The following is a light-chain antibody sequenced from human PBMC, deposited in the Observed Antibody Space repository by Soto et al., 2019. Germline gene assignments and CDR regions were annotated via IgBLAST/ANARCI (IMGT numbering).Light chain of an antibody. Sequence: QSVLTQPPSVSAAPGQKVTISCSGSSSNIGNNYVSWYQQLPGTAPKLLIYDNNKRPSGIPDRFSGSKSGTSATLGITGLQTGDEADYYCGTWDSSLSALFGGGTKPPS. V-gene: IGLV1-51*01. CDR3: GTWDSSLSAL. J-gene: IGLJ2*01. CDR2: DNN. CDR1: SSNIGNNY.